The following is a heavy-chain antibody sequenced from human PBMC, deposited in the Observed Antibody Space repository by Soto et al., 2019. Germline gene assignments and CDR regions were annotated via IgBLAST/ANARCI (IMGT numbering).Heavy chain of an antibody. Sequence: PWGSLRLSCAASGFTFSSYGMHWVRQAPGKGLEGVSVIGYDGSNKYYADSVKVRVTISRDHSKNTLYLQMNSLRAEETAVYYCARGPLEWLLWGGMHXWGQGTTVTVS. CDR2: IGYDGSNK. CDR3: ARGPLEWLLWGGMHX. D-gene: IGHD3-3*01. J-gene: IGHJ6*02. V-gene: IGHV3-33*01. CDR1: GFTFSSYG.